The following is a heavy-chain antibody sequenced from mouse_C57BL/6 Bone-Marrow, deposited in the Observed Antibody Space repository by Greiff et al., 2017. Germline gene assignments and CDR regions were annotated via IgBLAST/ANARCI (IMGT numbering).Heavy chain of an antibody. D-gene: IGHD4-1*01. Sequence: ESGPGLVAPSQSLSITCTVSGFSLTSYGVHWVRQPPGKSLEWLVVIWSDGSTTYNSARKSRLSISQDNSKSQALLKMNGLQTDDTAMYYCASLGRGFAYWGQGTLVTVSA. CDR1: GFSLTSYG. V-gene: IGHV2-6*03. CDR2: IWSDGST. J-gene: IGHJ3*01. CDR3: ASLGRGFAY.